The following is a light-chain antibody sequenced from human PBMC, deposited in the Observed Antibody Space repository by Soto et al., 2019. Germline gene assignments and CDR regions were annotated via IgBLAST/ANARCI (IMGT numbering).Light chain of an antibody. CDR2: GAS. V-gene: IGKV3-20*01. CDR1: QSVSSSY. CDR3: HQYGSSSWT. Sequence: EILLTQSPGTLSLSPGERATLSCRASQSVSSSYLAWYKKKPGQAPRLRIYGASSRATGIQDRFSVRGSGTDFTLTISRLEPEDLAVYYCHQYGSSSWTFGQGTKVDIK. J-gene: IGKJ1*01.